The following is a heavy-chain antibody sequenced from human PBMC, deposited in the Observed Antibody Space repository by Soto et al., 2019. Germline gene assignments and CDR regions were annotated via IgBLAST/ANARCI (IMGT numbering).Heavy chain of an antibody. J-gene: IGHJ4*02. D-gene: IGHD4-17*01. V-gene: IGHV4-31*03. Sequence: SSETLSLTCTVSGGSVSSGGYYWSWVRQHPGKGLEWIGYIYYTGSMYYNPSLKSRVTISVDTSKNQFSLKLSSVTAADTAVYYCARARDYGDYFDYWGQGTLVTVSS. CDR3: ARARDYGDYFDY. CDR1: GGSVSSGGYY. CDR2: IYYTGSM.